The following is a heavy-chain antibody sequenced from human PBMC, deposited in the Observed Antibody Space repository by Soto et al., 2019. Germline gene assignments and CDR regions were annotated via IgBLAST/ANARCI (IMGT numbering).Heavy chain of an antibody. CDR1: GFTFSSYA. Sequence: EVQLLESGGGLVQPGGSLRLSCEASGFTFSSYAMSWVRQAPGKGLEWVSAISGSGGSTYYADSVKGRFTISRDNSKNTLYLQMISLSAEDKAVYYCAKSSSKVAAKTRSFYCYHMDVWGKGTTVTVSS. CDR2: ISGSGGST. CDR3: AKSSSKVAAKTRSFYCYHMDV. V-gene: IGHV3-23*01. J-gene: IGHJ6*03. D-gene: IGHD2-15*01.